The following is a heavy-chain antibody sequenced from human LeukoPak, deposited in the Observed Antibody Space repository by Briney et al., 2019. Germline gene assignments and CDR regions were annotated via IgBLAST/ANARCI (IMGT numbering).Heavy chain of an antibody. CDR3: ARDGPAVAGREDAFDI. V-gene: IGHV1-2*02. J-gene: IGHJ3*02. CDR2: ISPNSGGT. Sequence: ASVKVSCKASGYTFTGYYMHWVRQAPGQGLEWTGWISPNSGGTNYAQKFQGRVTMTRDTSISTAYMELSRLRSDDTAVYYCARDGPAVAGREDAFDIWGQGTMVTVSS. CDR1: GYTFTGYY. D-gene: IGHD6-19*01.